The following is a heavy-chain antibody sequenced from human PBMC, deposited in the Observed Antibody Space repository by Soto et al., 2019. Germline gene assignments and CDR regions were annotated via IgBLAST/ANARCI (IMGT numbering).Heavy chain of an antibody. D-gene: IGHD5-18*01. Sequence: QVQLQESGPGLVKPSQTLSLTCTVSGDSISSNTNYWSWIRQPPGEGLEWIGFISYSGTTSYSPSLKSRVAISLDTSKNQFSLSLSSVNATDTAVYYCARGRGYSYGLDPWGQGTLVTVSS. J-gene: IGHJ5*02. CDR1: GDSISSNTNY. V-gene: IGHV4-30-4*01. CDR2: ISYSGTT. CDR3: ARGRGYSYGLDP.